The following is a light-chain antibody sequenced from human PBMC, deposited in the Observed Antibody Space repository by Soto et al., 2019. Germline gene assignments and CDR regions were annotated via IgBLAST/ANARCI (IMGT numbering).Light chain of an antibody. CDR1: QSVSSNY. Sequence: EIVLTQSPGTLSLSPGERGTLSCRASQSVSSNYLAWYQQKPGQAPRLLIYRTSTRPAAIPDRFSGSGPGTDFTLTISRLEPEDFAVYYCQQYGSSPITFGQGTRLEIK. J-gene: IGKJ5*01. V-gene: IGKV3-20*01. CDR3: QQYGSSPIT. CDR2: RTS.